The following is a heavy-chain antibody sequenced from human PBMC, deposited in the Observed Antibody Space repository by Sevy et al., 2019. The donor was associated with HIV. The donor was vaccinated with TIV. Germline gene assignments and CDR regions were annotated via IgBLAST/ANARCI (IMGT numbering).Heavy chain of an antibody. V-gene: IGHV2-5*02. CDR1: GFSLSTSGVG. J-gene: IGHJ5*02. CDR2: IYWDDDK. CDR3: AHLNRAPSIVATKRGYNWFDP. D-gene: IGHD5-12*01. Sequence: SGPTLVNPTQTLTLTCTFSGFSLSTSGVGVGWIRQPPGKALEWLALIYWDDDKRYSPSLKSRLTITKDNSKNQVVLTMTNMDPVDTATYYCAHLNRAPSIVATKRGYNWFDPWGQGTLVTVSS.